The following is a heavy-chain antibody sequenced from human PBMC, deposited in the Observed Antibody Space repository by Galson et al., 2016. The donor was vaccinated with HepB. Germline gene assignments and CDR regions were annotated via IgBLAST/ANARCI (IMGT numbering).Heavy chain of an antibody. V-gene: IGHV3-7*03. Sequence: SLRLSCAASGFTSSSLWMSWVRQAPGKGLEWVANINQDGSAKYYVDSVKGRFTISRDNAKNSLYPQMNNLRGEDTAVYYCARRGLVLSAVGWGWGMDVWGQGTTVTVSS. J-gene: IGHJ6*02. CDR1: GFTSSSLW. CDR2: INQDGSAK. D-gene: IGHD3-3*01. CDR3: ARRGLVLSAVGWGWGMDV.